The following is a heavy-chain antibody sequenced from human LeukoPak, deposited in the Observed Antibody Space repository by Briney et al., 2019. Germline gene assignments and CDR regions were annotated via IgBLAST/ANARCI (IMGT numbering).Heavy chain of an antibody. Sequence: GASVKVSCKASGGTFSSYAISWVRQAPGQGLEWMGRIIPIFGTANYAQKFQGRVTITTDESTSTAYMELSSLRSEDTAVYYCARGGQQLFQNWFDPWGQGTLVTVSS. V-gene: IGHV1-69*05. CDR3: ARGGQQLFQNWFDP. CDR2: IIPIFGTA. D-gene: IGHD6-13*01. CDR1: GGTFSSYA. J-gene: IGHJ5*02.